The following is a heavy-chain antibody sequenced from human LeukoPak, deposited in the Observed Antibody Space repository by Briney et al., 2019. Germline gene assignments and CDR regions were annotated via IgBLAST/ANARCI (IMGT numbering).Heavy chain of an antibody. J-gene: IGHJ4*02. CDR2: SSYDGNNQ. D-gene: IGHD3-3*01. V-gene: IGHV3-30*03. Sequence: GESLRLSCAASGFTLSRYGMHWVRQAPGKGLEWLAVSSYDGNNQYYADSVKGRFSISRDRDSSKNTLFLQMNSLRAEDTAIYYCARDSPYDFWSGYQFDYWGQGTLVTVSS. CDR3: ARDSPYDFWSGYQFDY. CDR1: GFTLSRYG.